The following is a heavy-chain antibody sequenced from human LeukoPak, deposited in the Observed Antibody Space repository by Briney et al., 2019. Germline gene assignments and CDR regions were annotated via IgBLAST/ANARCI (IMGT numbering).Heavy chain of an antibody. V-gene: IGHV4-61*02. CDR3: ARKYPDAFDI. CDR1: GGSISSGSYY. D-gene: IGHD2-2*02. CDR2: IYTSGST. J-gene: IGHJ3*02. Sequence: SETLSLTCTVSGGSISSGSYYWSWIRQPAGKGLEWIGRIYTSGSTNYNPSLKSRVTISVDTSKNQFSLKLSSVTAADTAVYYCARKYPDAFDIWGQGTMVTVSS.